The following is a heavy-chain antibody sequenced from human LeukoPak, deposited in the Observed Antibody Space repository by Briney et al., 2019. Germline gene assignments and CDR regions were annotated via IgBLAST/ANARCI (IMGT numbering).Heavy chain of an antibody. V-gene: IGHV3-74*01. Sequence: GGSLRLSCVSSGFTFSSYWMHWVRQAPGKGLVWVSRINTDGRTTAYADSVKGRFTISRDNAKNTLYLQMNSLRAEDTAVYYCVRSAFLTTEFYFDYWGQGTLVTVSS. CDR2: INTDGRTT. J-gene: IGHJ4*02. CDR1: GFTFSSYW. CDR3: VRSAFLTTEFYFDY. D-gene: IGHD4-11*01.